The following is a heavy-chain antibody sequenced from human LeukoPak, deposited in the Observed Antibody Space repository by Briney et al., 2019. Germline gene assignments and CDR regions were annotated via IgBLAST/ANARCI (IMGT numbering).Heavy chain of an antibody. D-gene: IGHD6-13*01. CDR1: GFTFSSYA. J-gene: IGHJ3*02. Sequence: QPGGSPRLSCAASGFTFSSYAMSWVRQAPGKGLEWVSAISGSGGSTYYADSVKGRFTISRDNAKNSLYLQMNSLRAEDTAVYYCARDSSSSWYNAFDIWGQGTMVTVSS. CDR3: ARDSSSSWYNAFDI. CDR2: ISGSGGST. V-gene: IGHV3-23*01.